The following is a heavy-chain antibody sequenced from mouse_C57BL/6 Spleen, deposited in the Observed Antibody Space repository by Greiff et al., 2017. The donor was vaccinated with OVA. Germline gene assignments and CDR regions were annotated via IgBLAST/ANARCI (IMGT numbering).Heavy chain of an antibody. Sequence: QVQLQQSGAELMKPGASVKLSCKATGYTFTGYWIEWVKQRPGHGIEWIGELLPGSGSTNYNEKFKGKATFTADTSSNTAYMQLSSLTTEDSAIYYCARKEGSYYGYDRFAYWGQGTLVTVSA. J-gene: IGHJ3*01. CDR1: GYTFTGYW. CDR3: ARKEGSYYGYDRFAY. V-gene: IGHV1-9*01. D-gene: IGHD2-2*01. CDR2: LLPGSGST.